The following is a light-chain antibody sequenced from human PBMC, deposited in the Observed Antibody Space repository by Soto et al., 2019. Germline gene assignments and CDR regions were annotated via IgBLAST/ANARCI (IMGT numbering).Light chain of an antibody. V-gene: IGKV3-15*01. Sequence: EIVMTQSPATLSVSPGEGATLSCRASQSVGSDLAWYQQKPGQPPRLLIYGASTRATGIPARFSGGGSGTDFTLTISSLQSEDFALYYCQHYNNWPPYTFGQGTRLEIK. CDR2: GAS. J-gene: IGKJ2*01. CDR3: QHYNNWPPYT. CDR1: QSVGSD.